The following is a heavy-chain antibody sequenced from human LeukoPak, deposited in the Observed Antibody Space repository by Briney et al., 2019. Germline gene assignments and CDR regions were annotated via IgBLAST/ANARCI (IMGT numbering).Heavy chain of an antibody. D-gene: IGHD3-3*01. V-gene: IGHV4-34*01. CDR2: INHSGST. J-gene: IGHJ6*03. Sequence: SETLSLTCAVYGWSFSGYYWSWIRQPPGKGLEGIGEINHSGSTNYNPSLKNRVTISVDTSKNQFSLKLSAVTAADTAVYYCARGVPDFWSGYYDYYYYYYMDVWGKGTTVTVSS. CDR1: GWSFSGYY. CDR3: ARGVPDFWSGYYDYYYYYYMDV.